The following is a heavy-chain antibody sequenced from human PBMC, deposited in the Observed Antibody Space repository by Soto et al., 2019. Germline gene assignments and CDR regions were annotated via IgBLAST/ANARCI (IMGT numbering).Heavy chain of an antibody. CDR1: GFPFSSYS. CDR2: ITTSSHTI. J-gene: IGHJ6*02. D-gene: IGHD5-18*01. V-gene: IGHV3-48*02. Sequence: GGSLRLSCAASGFPFSSYSMDWVRQAPGQGLEWISYITTSSHTIYYADSVRGRFTISRDNAKNSLFLQMNGLRDEDKAVYYCARHGIQVSHDVWGQGTTVTVSS. CDR3: ARHGIQVSHDV.